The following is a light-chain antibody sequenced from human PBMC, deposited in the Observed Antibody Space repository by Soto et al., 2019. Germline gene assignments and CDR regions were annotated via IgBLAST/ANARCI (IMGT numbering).Light chain of an antibody. V-gene: IGLV2-14*01. Sequence: QSALTQPASVSGSPGDSITISCTGTSSDVGGYNYVSWYQQHPGKAPKLMIYEVSNRPSGVSNRFSGSKSGNTASLTISGLQAEDEADYYCSSYPSRRTKVLGNGTKVTVL. CDR2: EVS. CDR1: SSDVGGYNY. J-gene: IGLJ1*01. CDR3: SSYPSRRTKV.